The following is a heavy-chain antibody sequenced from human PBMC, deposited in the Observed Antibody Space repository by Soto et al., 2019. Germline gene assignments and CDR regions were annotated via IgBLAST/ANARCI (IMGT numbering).Heavy chain of an antibody. CDR3: ARGRITMVRGVGGSENANWFDP. V-gene: IGHV4-34*01. CDR1: GGSFSGYY. CDR2: INHSGST. J-gene: IGHJ5*02. Sequence: QVQLQQWGAGLLKPSETLSLTCAVYGGSFSGYYWSWIRQPPGTGLEWIGEINHSGSTNYNPSLKSRVTISVDTSKNQFSLKLSSVTAADTAVYYCARGRITMVRGVGGSENANWFDPWGQGTLVTVSS. D-gene: IGHD3-10*01.